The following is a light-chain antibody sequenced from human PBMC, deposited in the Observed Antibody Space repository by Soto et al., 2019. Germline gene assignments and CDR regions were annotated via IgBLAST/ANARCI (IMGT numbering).Light chain of an antibody. CDR2: YDS. CDR1: NIGSKS. J-gene: IGLJ2*01. CDR3: QVWYSSSDHVV. V-gene: IGLV3-21*04. Sequence: SYELTQPPSVSVAPGKTARITCGGNNIGSKSVHWYQQKPGQAPVLVIYYDSDRPSGIPERFSGSNSGNTATLTISRVEAEDEADYYCQVWYSSSDHVVFGGGTKLTVL.